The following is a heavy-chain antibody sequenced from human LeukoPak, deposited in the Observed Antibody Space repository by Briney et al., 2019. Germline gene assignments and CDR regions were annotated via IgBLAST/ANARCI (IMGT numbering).Heavy chain of an antibody. J-gene: IGHJ4*02. CDR3: AIEKQQPYFDY. D-gene: IGHD6-13*01. CDR2: IWHDGSNK. V-gene: IGHV3-33*03. Sequence: GRSLRLSCAASGFTFSSYGMHWVRQAPGKGLEWVAIIWHDGSNKYYADSVKGRFTISRDNSKNTLYLQMNSLRAEDTAVYYCAIEKQQPYFDYWGQGTLVTVSS. CDR1: GFTFSSYG.